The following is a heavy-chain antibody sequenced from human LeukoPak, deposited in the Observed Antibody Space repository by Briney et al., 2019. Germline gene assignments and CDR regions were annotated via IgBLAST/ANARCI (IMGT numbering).Heavy chain of an antibody. CDR1: GFTFSSYS. D-gene: IGHD2-8*02. J-gene: IGHJ4*02. CDR2: ISSSSSYI. V-gene: IGHV3-21*01. Sequence: GGSLRLSCAASGFTFSSYSMNWVRQAPGKGLEWVSSISSSSSYIYYADSVKGRFTISRDNAKNSLYLQMNSLRAEDTAVYYCAGEGNYCTGGVCLEYYFDYWGQGTLVTVSS. CDR3: AGEGNYCTGGVCLEYYFDY.